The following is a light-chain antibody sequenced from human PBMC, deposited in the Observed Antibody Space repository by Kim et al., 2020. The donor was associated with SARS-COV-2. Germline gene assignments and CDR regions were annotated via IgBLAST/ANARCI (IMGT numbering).Light chain of an antibody. J-gene: IGKJ1*01. CDR2: TAS. CDR3: QQYHNYPLT. Sequence: ASVGDRVTITCRASQSISNWLAWYQQKPGKAPNLLIYTASSLESGVPSRFSGSGSGTEFTLTISSLQPDDFATYYCQQYHNYPLTFGQGTRVDIK. V-gene: IGKV1-5*03. CDR1: QSISNW.